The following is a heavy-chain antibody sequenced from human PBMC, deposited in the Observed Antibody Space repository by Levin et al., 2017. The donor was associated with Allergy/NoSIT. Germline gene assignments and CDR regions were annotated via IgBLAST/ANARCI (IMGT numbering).Heavy chain of an antibody. Sequence: PPASVKVSCKTSGYTFRNYGLSWVRQAPGQGLEWVGWISPYNGKTTHSQKLQGRVTLTTDTSASTAYMELRSLRSDDTALYYCARDHGYSGYLRVWGQGTLVAVSS. CDR1: GYTFRNYG. J-gene: IGHJ1*01. D-gene: IGHD5-12*01. V-gene: IGHV1-18*01. CDR3: ARDHGYSGYLRV. CDR2: ISPYNGKT.